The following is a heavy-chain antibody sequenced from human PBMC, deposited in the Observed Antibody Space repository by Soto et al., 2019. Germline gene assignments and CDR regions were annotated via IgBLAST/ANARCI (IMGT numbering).Heavy chain of an antibody. J-gene: IGHJ6*02. Sequence: ASVKVSCKTSGYTFTDYYMHWVRHAPGQGLEWMGWINPNSGGPISAQKFQGRVTMTRDTSISTAYMELRSLRSDDTAVYYCARNPPTPYYYYGMDVWGQGTTVTVSS. V-gene: IGHV1-2*02. CDR3: ARNPPTPYYYYGMDV. CDR2: INPNSGGP. CDR1: GYTFTDYY.